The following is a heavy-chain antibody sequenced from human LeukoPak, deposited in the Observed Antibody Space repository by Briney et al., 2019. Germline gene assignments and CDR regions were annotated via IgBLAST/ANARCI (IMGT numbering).Heavy chain of an antibody. D-gene: IGHD2-21*02. V-gene: IGHV3-48*03. CDR3: ARYCAGHCYQGMDV. J-gene: IGHJ6*02. CDR2: ISGSGTAT. CDR1: GFTPNTYE. Sequence: GGSLRLSGALSGFTPNTYEMNWVRQAPGKGLDWISYISGSGTATLYADSLKGRFTISRDNAKKSLYLLMNSLGVEDTAVYYCARYCAGHCYQGMDVWGRGTTVTVAS.